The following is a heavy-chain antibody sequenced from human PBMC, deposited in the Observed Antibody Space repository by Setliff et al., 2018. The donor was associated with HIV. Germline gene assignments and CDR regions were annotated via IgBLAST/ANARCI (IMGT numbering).Heavy chain of an antibody. CDR2: IYNSGST. Sequence: SETLSLTCIVSGASISSNTWSWIRQAPGKGLQWSGFIYNSGSTNYNPSLKSRVTLSVDTSKNQFSLKMNSVTAADTAVYYCARSSSVASDYWGPGTLVTVSS. J-gene: IGHJ4*02. CDR1: GASISSNT. D-gene: IGHD6-19*01. V-gene: IGHV4-59*08. CDR3: ARSSSVASDY.